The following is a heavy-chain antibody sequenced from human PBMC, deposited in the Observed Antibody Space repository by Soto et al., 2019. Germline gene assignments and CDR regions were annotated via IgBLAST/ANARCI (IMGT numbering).Heavy chain of an antibody. V-gene: IGHV1-18*01. J-gene: IGHJ4*02. CDR3: ARDLGVVITTCFDY. Sequence: ASVKVSGKASGYTFTSYGISWVRQAPGQGLEWMGWISAYNGNTNYAQKLQGRVTMTTDTSTSTAYMELRSLRSDDTAVYYCARDLGVVITTCFDYWGQGTLVTVSS. D-gene: IGHD3-22*01. CDR1: GYTFTSYG. CDR2: ISAYNGNT.